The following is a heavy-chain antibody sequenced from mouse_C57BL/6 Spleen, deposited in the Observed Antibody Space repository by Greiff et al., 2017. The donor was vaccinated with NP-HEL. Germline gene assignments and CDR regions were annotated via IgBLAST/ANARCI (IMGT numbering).Heavy chain of an antibody. Sequence: QVQLQQSGAELVRPGTSVKLSCKASGCTFTSYWMHWVKQRPGQGLEWIGVIDPSDSYTNYNQKFKGKATLTVDTSSSTAYMQLSSLTSEDSAVYYCARKLLRSYYFDYWGQGTTLTVSS. CDR3: ARKLLRSYYFDY. V-gene: IGHV1-59*01. CDR2: IDPSDSYT. D-gene: IGHD1-1*01. J-gene: IGHJ2*01. CDR1: GCTFTSYW.